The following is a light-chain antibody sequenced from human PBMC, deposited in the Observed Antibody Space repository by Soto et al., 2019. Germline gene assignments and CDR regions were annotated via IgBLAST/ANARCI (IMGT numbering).Light chain of an antibody. CDR1: QRISSW. Sequence: DIQMTQSRSTLSASVGDRVTITCRASQRISSWLAWSQQKPGKAPKVLIYKASSLESGVPSRFSGSGSGTEFTLTISSLQPDDFATYYCQQYNTYPLTFGGGTMVEIK. J-gene: IGKJ4*01. V-gene: IGKV1-5*03. CDR2: KAS. CDR3: QQYNTYPLT.